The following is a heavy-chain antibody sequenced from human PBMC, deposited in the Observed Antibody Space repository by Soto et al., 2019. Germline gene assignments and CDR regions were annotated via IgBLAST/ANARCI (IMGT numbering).Heavy chain of an antibody. J-gene: IGHJ6*02. V-gene: IGHV3-23*01. CDR2: ISGSGGST. CDR1: GFTFSSYA. CDR3: ANPGESRETTFYYYGMDV. Sequence: PGGSLRLSCAASGFTFSSYAMSWVRQAPGKGLEWVSAISGSGGSTYYADSVKGRFTISRDNSKNTPYLQMNSLRAEDTAVYYCANPGESRETTFYYYGMDVWGQGTTVTVSS. D-gene: IGHD4-17*01.